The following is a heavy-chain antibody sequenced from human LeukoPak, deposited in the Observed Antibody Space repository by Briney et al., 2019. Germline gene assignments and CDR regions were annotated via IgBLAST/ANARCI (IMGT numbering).Heavy chain of an antibody. CDR1: GGTFSSYA. Sequence: SVKVSCKASGGTFSSYAISWVRQAPGQGLEWMGGIIPIFGTANYAQKFQGRVTITTDESTSTAYMELSSLRSEDTAVYYCARTTLSIAVAGPYVYWRPGTLVTVSS. J-gene: IGHJ4*02. D-gene: IGHD6-19*01. CDR3: ARTTLSIAVAGPYVY. CDR2: IIPIFGTA. V-gene: IGHV1-69*05.